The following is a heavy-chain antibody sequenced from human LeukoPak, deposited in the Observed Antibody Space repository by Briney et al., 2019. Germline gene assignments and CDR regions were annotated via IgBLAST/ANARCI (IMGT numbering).Heavy chain of an antibody. V-gene: IGHV3-53*01. D-gene: IGHD6-6*01. CDR3: AGAQGISARW. CDR2: IYSDGNT. J-gene: IGHJ4*02. Sequence: GGSLRLSCAASGLTVSSNYMNWVRQAPGKGLEWVSVIYSDGNTYYADSVKGRFTIFRDNSKNTLYLQMNSLRAEDTAVYYCAGAQGISARWWGQGTLVTVSS. CDR1: GLTVSSNY.